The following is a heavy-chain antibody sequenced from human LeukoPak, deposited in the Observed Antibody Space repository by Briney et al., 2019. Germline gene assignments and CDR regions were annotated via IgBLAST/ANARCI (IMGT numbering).Heavy chain of an antibody. CDR1: GGSFSGYY. D-gene: IGHD2-2*01. J-gene: IGHJ6*03. CDR2: INHSGST. Sequence: SETLSLTCAVYGGSFSGYYQSWIRQPPGKGLEWIGKINHSGSTNYNPTLKNRVTISVDPSKNPSSMKLSSVTAADRAVYYWARGGIVAVPAAKGPYYYMEASGKGTTVTVSS. CDR3: ARGGIVAVPAAKGPYYYMEA. V-gene: IGHV4-34*01.